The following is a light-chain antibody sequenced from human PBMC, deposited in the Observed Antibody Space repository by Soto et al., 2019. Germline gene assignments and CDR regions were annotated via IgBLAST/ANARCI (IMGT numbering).Light chain of an antibody. V-gene: IGKV1-39*01. CDR2: GAS. Sequence: DIKMTQSPSSLSASVGDRVTITCRSSQSISSYLKWYQQKPGKAPKLLIYGASSLQSGVPSRFSGSGSGTDFTLTIIGLQPEDVAAYYCQQSFSAPLFTFGQGTKLEIK. CDR1: QSISSY. CDR3: QQSFSAPLFT. J-gene: IGKJ2*01.